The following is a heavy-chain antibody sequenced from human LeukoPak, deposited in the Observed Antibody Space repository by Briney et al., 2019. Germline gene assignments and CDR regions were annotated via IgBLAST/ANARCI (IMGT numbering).Heavy chain of an antibody. J-gene: IGHJ5*02. CDR3: TKGGGISYNPLDP. D-gene: IGHD1-26*01. CDR2: TSHDGSNK. Sequence: PGGSLRLSCAASGFTFSSYGIHWVRQAPGKGLEWVALTSHDGSNKYYADSVKGRFTISRDNSKNTLYLQMNSLGPEDTAVYYCTKGGGISYNPLDPWGQGTLVIVSS. CDR1: GFTFSSYG. V-gene: IGHV3-30*18.